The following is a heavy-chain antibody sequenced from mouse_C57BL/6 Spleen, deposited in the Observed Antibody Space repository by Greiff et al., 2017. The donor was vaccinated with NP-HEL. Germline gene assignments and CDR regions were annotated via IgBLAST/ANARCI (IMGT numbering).Heavy chain of an antibody. D-gene: IGHD1-1*01. V-gene: IGHV5-6*02. CDR2: ISSGGSYT. Sequence: DVKLQESGGDLVKPGGSLKLSCAASGFTFSSYGMSWVRQTPDKRLEWVATISSGGSYTYYPDSVKGRFTISRDNAKNTLYLQMSSLKSEDTAMYYCARGGSSLYYFDYWGQGTTLTVSS. CDR3: ARGGSSLYYFDY. J-gene: IGHJ2*01. CDR1: GFTFSSYG.